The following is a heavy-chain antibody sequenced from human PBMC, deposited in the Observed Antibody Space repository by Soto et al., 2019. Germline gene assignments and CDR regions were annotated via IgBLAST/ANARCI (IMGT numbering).Heavy chain of an antibody. J-gene: IGHJ4*02. D-gene: IGHD3-10*01. CDR3: AREYGSGSRFDY. Sequence: QVQLEQSGAEVKKPGASVKVSFKASDYSFTSYGISWVREAPGQGLEGMGWISAYNGNTNYAEKLQGRVTMTTDTSTSTAYMELRSLRSDDTAVYYCAREYGSGSRFDYWGQGTLVTVSS. CDR1: DYSFTSYG. CDR2: ISAYNGNT. V-gene: IGHV1-18*01.